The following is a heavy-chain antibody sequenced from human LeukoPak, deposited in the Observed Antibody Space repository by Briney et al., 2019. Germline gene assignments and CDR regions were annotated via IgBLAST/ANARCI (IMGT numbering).Heavy chain of an antibody. D-gene: IGHD2-15*01. CDR2: MNSKTGGT. CDR3: ARGVGTSWFDP. CDR1: QYTFTDCY. Sequence: ASVKVSCKASQYTFTDCYIHWVRQAPGQGLEWMGWMNSKTGGTNSAQMFQDRVTMTRDTSINTAFMEVKRLTTDDTAVYYCARGVGTSWFDPWGQGTPVTVSS. V-gene: IGHV1-2*02. J-gene: IGHJ5*02.